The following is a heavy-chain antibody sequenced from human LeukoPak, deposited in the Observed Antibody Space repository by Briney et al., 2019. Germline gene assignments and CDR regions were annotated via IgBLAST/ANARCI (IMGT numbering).Heavy chain of an antibody. CDR1: GFTFSSYA. D-gene: IGHD6-19*01. J-gene: IGHJ4*02. Sequence: GRSLRLSCAASGFTFSSYAMHWVRQAPGKGLEWVAVISYDGSNKYYADSVKGRFTISRDNSKNTLYLQMNSLRAEGTAVYYCAKAVSYSSGWSPDYWGQGTLVTVSS. CDR2: ISYDGSNK. CDR3: AKAVSYSSGWSPDY. V-gene: IGHV3-30*04.